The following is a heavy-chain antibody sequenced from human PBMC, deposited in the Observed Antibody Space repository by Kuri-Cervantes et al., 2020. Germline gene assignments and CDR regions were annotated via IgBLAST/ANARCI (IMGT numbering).Heavy chain of an antibody. V-gene: IGHV1-18*01. CDR1: GYTFTSYG. CDR2: ISAYNGNT. Sequence: ASVKVSCKASGYTFTSYGISWVRQAPGQGLEWMGWISAYNGNTNYAQKLQGRVTMTTDTSTSTACMELSSLRSEDTAVYYCARGLLSTIFGVVIPAYYMDVWGKGTTVTVSS. CDR3: ARGLLSTIFGVVIPAYYMDV. D-gene: IGHD3-3*01. J-gene: IGHJ6*03.